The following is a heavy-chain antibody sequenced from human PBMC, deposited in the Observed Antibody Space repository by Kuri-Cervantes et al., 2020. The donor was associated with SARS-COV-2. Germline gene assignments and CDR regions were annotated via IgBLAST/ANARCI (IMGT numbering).Heavy chain of an antibody. V-gene: IGHV3-30-3*01. CDR2: ISYDGSNK. Sequence: GESLKISCEVSGFLFSASAMHWVRQAPGKGLEWVAVISYDGSNKYYADSVRGRFSISRDNSKNTLYLQMNSLRAEDTAVYYCARGPLAYYYYYMDVWGKGTTVTVSS. D-gene: IGHD1-14*01. CDR3: ARGPLAYYYYYMDV. J-gene: IGHJ6*03. CDR1: GFLFSASA.